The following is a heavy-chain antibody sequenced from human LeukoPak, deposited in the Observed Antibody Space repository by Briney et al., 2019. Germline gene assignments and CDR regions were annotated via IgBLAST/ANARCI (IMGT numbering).Heavy chain of an antibody. CDR2: IYHSGST. D-gene: IGHD3-10*01. CDR1: GGAISSTAYY. CDR3: ARHPPYGSRNWGAYYFDS. Sequence: KPSETLSLTCNVSGGAISSTAYYWGWIRQPPGKGLEWIGSIYHSGSTYYNPSLKSRVTISVDTSHNQFSLKLNSVTAADTALYYCARHPPYGSRNWGAYYFDSSGQGTLVTVPS. J-gene: IGHJ4*02. V-gene: IGHV4-39*01.